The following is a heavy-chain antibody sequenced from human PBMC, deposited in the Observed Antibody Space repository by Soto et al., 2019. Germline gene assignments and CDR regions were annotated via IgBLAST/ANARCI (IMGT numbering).Heavy chain of an antibody. CDR1: GYSFTSYW. Sequence: GESLKISCKGSGYSFTSYWIGWVRQMPGKGLEWMGIIYPGDSDTRYSPSFQGQVTISADKSISTAYLQWSSLKASDTAMYYCARQNWFTLVRGVYRGWFDPWGQGTLVTVSS. V-gene: IGHV5-51*01. CDR2: IYPGDSDT. J-gene: IGHJ5*02. D-gene: IGHD3-10*01. CDR3: ARQNWFTLVRGVYRGWFDP.